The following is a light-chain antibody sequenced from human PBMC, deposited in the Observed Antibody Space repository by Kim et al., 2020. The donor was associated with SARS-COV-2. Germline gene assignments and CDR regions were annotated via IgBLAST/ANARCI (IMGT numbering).Light chain of an antibody. CDR1: SSNIGNNY. CDR2: DNN. J-gene: IGLJ3*02. V-gene: IGLV1-51*01. Sequence: GQKGTISCSGSSSNIGNNYVSWYQQLPGTAPKLLIYDNNKRPSGIPDRFAGYKSGTSATLGITGLQTGDEADYYCGTWDSSLSAGVFGGGTQLTVL. CDR3: GTWDSSLSAGV.